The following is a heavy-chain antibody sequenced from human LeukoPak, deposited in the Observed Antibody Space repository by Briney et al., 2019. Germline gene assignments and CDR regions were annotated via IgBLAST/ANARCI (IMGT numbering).Heavy chain of an antibody. Sequence: GSLRLSCAASGFTFSSFNMNWVRHTPGKGLEWISYISSSSSTIYYADSVKGRFTISRDNAKSSLYLQMNSLRDEDTAVYYCARYPSVAATGWGRWFDHWGQGTLVTVSS. CDR3: ARYPSVAATGWGRWFDH. CDR2: ISSSSSTI. J-gene: IGHJ5*02. CDR1: GFTFSSFN. V-gene: IGHV3-48*02. D-gene: IGHD6-13*01.